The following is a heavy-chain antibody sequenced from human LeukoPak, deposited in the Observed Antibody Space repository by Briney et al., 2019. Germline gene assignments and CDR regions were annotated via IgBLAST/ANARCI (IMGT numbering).Heavy chain of an antibody. D-gene: IGHD1-26*01. J-gene: IGHJ5*02. V-gene: IGHV1-24*01. CDR3: ATAVGPYTLGWFDP. Sequence: ASVKVSCKVSGYTLTDLSMHWVRQAPGKGLEWMGGFDPEDGETIYAQKFQGRVTMTEDTSTDTAYMELSSLRSEDTAVYYCATAVGPYTLGWFDPWGQGTLVTVSS. CDR1: GYTLTDLS. CDR2: FDPEDGET.